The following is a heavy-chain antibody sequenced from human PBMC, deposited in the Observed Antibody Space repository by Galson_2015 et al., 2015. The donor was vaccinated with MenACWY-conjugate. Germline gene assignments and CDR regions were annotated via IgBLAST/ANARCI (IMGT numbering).Heavy chain of an antibody. D-gene: IGHD3-16*01. J-gene: IGHJ6*03. CDR1: GFTFSDSG. CDR2: INHNGMST. Sequence: LRLSCAASGFTFSDSGMHWVRQAPGKGLEYVSTINHNGMSTYYTDSVKGRFTISRDNSKNTLYLQMNSLRNEDTAVYYCVKDHGVPFYYYFMEVWGKGTAVIVSS. V-gene: IGHV3-64D*06. CDR3: VKDHGVPFYYYFMEV.